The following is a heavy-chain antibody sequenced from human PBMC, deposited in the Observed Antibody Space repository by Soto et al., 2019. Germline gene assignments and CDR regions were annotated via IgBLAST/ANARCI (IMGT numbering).Heavy chain of an antibody. D-gene: IGHD4-17*01. J-gene: IGHJ4*02. CDR1: GFTFSNYA. Sequence: GGSLRLSCAASGFTFSNYAMSWVRQAPGKGLEWVSSIYGSGGVTYYADSVKGRFTISRDNSKNTLYLQMIRLRAEDTAVYYCEKKNRDTVWTYFDYWGQGILVTVSS. CDR3: EKKNRDTVWTYFDY. CDR2: IYGSGGVT. V-gene: IGHV3-23*01.